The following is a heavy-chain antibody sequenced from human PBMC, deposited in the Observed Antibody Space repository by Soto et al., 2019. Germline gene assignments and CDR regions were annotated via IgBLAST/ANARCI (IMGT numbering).Heavy chain of an antibody. CDR3: AKDPTRTGHYAPEY. CDR1: GFTFSTYA. V-gene: IGHV3-30*04. D-gene: IGHD4-17*01. J-gene: IGHJ4*02. Sequence: QVQLVESGGGVVQPGRSLRLSCAASGFTFSTYAMHWVRQAPGKGLEWVAIISYDGSSKYYADSVKGRFTISLDNSKNPLHLQRDTLSAEATAVYYCAKDPTRTGHYAPEYWGQGTLVTVSS. CDR2: ISYDGSSK.